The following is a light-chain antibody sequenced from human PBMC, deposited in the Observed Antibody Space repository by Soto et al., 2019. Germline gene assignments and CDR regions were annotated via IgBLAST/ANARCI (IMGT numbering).Light chain of an antibody. V-gene: IGKV3-20*01. CDR2: GAS. J-gene: IGKJ1*01. Sequence: EVVLTQSPGTLSLSPGERATLSCRASQSVGSSYLAWYQQKPGQAPRLLIYGASSRATGIPDRFSGSGSGTDFTLTISRLEPEDFSVYYCQQYGSSPPRTSGQGTKVEIK. CDR3: QQYGSSPPRT. CDR1: QSVGSSY.